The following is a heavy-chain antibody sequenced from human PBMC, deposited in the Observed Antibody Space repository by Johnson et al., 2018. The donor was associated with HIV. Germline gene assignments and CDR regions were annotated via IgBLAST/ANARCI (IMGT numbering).Heavy chain of an antibody. V-gene: IGHV3-30-3*01. CDR3: ARGPPPFARFGVAAKHNDAFDI. D-gene: IGHD3-3*01. J-gene: IGHJ3*02. CDR1: GFPFRDSA. CDR2: IIFDGVYK. Sequence: VQLVESGGGVVQPGTSLTLSCAASGFPFRDSAMHWVRQAPGRGMEWLAVIIFDGVYKHHAESVRGRFTISRDNSKATLYLQMNSLRGEETAVYYCARGPPPFARFGVAAKHNDAFDIWGQGTMVTVSS.